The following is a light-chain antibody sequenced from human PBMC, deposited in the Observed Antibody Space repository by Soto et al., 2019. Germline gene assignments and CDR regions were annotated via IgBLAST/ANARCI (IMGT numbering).Light chain of an antibody. Sequence: QSVLTQPPSSSGTPGQRVTISCSGSGSNIGSNAVHWYQQLPGTAPKLLMYTTNQPPSGVPDRFSGSKSGTSASLAISGLQSEDEADYYCAAWDDSLTGMVFGGGTKLTVL. V-gene: IGLV1-44*01. J-gene: IGLJ2*01. CDR1: GSNIGSNA. CDR2: TTN. CDR3: AAWDDSLTGMV.